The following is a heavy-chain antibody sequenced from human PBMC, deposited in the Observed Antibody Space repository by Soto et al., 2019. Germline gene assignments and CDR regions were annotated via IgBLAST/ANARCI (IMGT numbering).Heavy chain of an antibody. CDR3: ARGGIVDSSGYYYCSAFDI. Sequence: QVQLVQSGAEEKKPGASVKVSCKASGYTFTSYAMHWVRQAPGQRLEWMGWINAGNGNTKYSQKFQGRVTITRDTSASTAYMELSSLRSEDTAVYYCARGGIVDSSGYYYCSAFDIWCQWTMVTVSS. CDR2: INAGNGNT. CDR1: GYTFTSYA. V-gene: IGHV1-3*05. D-gene: IGHD3-22*01. J-gene: IGHJ3*02.